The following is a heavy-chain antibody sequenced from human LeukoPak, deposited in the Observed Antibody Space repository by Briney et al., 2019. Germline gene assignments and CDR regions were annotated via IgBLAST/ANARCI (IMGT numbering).Heavy chain of an antibody. CDR1: GYIFTNYY. Sequence: ASVKVSCKASGYIFTNYYMHWVRQAPGQGVEWMGIINPSGGSTSYAQKFQDRVTMTRDTSTSTVYMELSSLRSEDTAVYYCARKSSWSDNFDYWGQGTLVTVSS. V-gene: IGHV1-46*01. J-gene: IGHJ4*02. CDR3: ARKSSWSDNFDY. D-gene: IGHD6-13*01. CDR2: INPSGGST.